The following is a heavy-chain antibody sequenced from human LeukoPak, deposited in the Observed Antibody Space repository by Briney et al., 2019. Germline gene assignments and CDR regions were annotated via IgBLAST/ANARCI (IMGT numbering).Heavy chain of an antibody. Sequence: SETLSLTCTVSGGSINSYYWSWIRQPPGKGLEWIGYIYYSGSTNYNPSLKSRVTISVDTSKNQFSLKLSSVTAADTAVYYCARRSVPYGDYEGGGAFDIWGQGTMVTVSS. D-gene: IGHD4-17*01. J-gene: IGHJ3*02. CDR1: GGSINSYY. V-gene: IGHV4-59*08. CDR3: ARRSVPYGDYEGGGAFDI. CDR2: IYYSGST.